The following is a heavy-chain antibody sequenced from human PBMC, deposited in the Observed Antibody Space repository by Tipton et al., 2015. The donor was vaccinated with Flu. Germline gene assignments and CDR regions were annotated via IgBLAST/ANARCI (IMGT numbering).Heavy chain of an antibody. CDR1: GGSISSYY. V-gene: IGHV4-4*07. D-gene: IGHD6-19*01. Sequence: TLSLTCTVSGGSISSYYWGWIRQPAGKGLEWIGRIYTTGSTNYNPSLKSRVTMSVDTSKNPFSLKLSSVTAADTAVYYCAGIAVAGIFDYWGQGTLVTVSS. CDR2: IYTTGST. CDR3: AGIAVAGIFDY. J-gene: IGHJ4*02.